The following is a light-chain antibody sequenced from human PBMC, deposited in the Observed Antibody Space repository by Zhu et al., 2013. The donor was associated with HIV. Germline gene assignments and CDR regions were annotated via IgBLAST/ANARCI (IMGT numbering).Light chain of an antibody. Sequence: QSVLTQPPSVSGAPGQRVTISCTGSSSNIGAGYDVHWYQQLPGTAPKLLIYSNNQRPSGVPDRFSGSKSGTSASLAISGLQSEDEADYYCAPWDDSLNGPVFGGGTKLTVL. CDR3: APWDDSLNGPV. V-gene: IGLV1-40*01. CDR2: SNN. CDR1: SSNIGAGYD. J-gene: IGLJ2*01.